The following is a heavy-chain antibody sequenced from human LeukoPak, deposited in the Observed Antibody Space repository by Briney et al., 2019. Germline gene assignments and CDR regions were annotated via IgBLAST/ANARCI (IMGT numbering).Heavy chain of an antibody. CDR2: ISSDGSST. CDR3: ARDKPSSIAARFDY. D-gene: IGHD6-6*01. Sequence: GGSLRLSCAASGFTFSSYWMHWVRQAPGKGLVWVSRISSDGSSTSYADSVKGRFTISRDNAKNTLYLQMNSLRAEDTAVYYCARDKPSSIAARFDYWGQGTLVTVSS. V-gene: IGHV3-74*01. CDR1: GFTFSSYW. J-gene: IGHJ4*02.